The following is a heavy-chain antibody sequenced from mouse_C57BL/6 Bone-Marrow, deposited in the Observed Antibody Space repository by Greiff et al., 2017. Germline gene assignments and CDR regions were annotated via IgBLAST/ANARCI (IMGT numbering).Heavy chain of an antibody. CDR3: DRGAGREVFYYAMDY. D-gene: IGHD3-3*01. V-gene: IGHV2-2*01. CDR1: GFSLTSYG. J-gene: IGHJ4*01. Sequence: QVQLQQSGPGLVQPSQSLSITCTVSGFSLTSYGVHWVRQSPGKGLEWLGGIWSGGSTDYNAAFISRLSISKDNSKSQVFFKMNSLQADDTAIYYGDRGAGREVFYYAMDYWGQGTSVTVSS. CDR2: IWSGGST.